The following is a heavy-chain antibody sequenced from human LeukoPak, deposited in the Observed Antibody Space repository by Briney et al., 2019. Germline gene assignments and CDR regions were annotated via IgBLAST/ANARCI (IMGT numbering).Heavy chain of an antibody. J-gene: IGHJ4*02. CDR1: GGSISSGGYY. D-gene: IGHD2-2*01. V-gene: IGHV4-31*03. Sequence: SETLSLTCTVSGGSISSGGYYWSWIRQHPGKGLEWIGYIYYSGSTYYNPSLKSRVTISVDTSKNQFSLKLSSVTAADTAVYYCASCSTSYNGVDYWGRGTLVTVSS. CDR2: IYYSGST. CDR3: ASCSTSYNGVDY.